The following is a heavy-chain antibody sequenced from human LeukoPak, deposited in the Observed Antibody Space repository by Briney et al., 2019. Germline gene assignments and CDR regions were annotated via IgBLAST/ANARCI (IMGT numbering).Heavy chain of an antibody. J-gene: IGHJ4*02. V-gene: IGHV4-59*12. CDR1: GGSISSYY. CDR2: IYYSGST. Sequence: PSETLSLTCTVSGGSISSYYWSWIRQPPGKGLEWIGYIYYSGSTNYNPSLKSRVTISVDTSKNQFSLKLSSVTAADTAVYYCARFYGDEHFDYWGQGTLVTVSS. D-gene: IGHD4-17*01. CDR3: ARFYGDEHFDY.